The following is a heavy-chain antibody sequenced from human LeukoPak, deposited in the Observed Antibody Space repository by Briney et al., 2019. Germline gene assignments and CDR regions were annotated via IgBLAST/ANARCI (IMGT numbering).Heavy chain of an antibody. CDR3: AREVLVGATSWFDP. V-gene: IGHV4-59*01. CDR2: IYYSGST. D-gene: IGHD1-26*01. CDR1: GGSISSYY. Sequence: SETLSLTCTVSGGSISSYYWSWIRQPPGKGLEWIGYIYYSGSTNYNPSLKSRVTISVDTPKNQFSLKLSSVTAADTAVYYCAREVLVGATSWFDPWGQGTLVTVSS. J-gene: IGHJ5*02.